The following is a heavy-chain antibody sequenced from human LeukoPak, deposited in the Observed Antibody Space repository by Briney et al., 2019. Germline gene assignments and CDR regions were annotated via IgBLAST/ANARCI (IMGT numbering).Heavy chain of an antibody. Sequence: PGGSLRLSCAASGFTFSNYWMHWVRQAPGKRLVWVSRINSDGSGTTYADSVTGRFTISRDNAKNTLYLQVNSLRAEDTAVYYCARTEGTVAYDSWGQGTLVTVSS. V-gene: IGHV3-74*01. J-gene: IGHJ5*01. CDR3: ARTEGTVAYDS. CDR1: GFTFSNYW. CDR2: INSDGSGT. D-gene: IGHD4-23*01.